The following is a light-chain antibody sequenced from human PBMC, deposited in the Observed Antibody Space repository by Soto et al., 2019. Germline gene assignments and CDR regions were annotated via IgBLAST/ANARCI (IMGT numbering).Light chain of an antibody. CDR1: QSVSSDY. CDR3: QQYGASPLT. CDR2: RAS. Sequence: EIVLTQSPGTLSLSPGDRATLSCRASQSVSSDYVAWYQQEPGQTPNVLIYRASIRATGIPDRFSGSGSGTDFTLTISRLEPEDFAVYYCQQYGASPLTFGGGTKV. J-gene: IGKJ4*01. V-gene: IGKV3-20*01.